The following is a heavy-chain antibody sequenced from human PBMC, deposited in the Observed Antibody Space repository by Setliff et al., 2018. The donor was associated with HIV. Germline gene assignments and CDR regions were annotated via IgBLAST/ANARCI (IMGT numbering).Heavy chain of an antibody. CDR3: ARRVVLSYGYYFDY. V-gene: IGHV4-39*01. Sequence: PSETLSLTCTVSGGSISGGGYYWGWIRQPPGKGLEWIGSIYYSGSTYYNPSLKSRVTISVDTSKNQFSLKLSSVTAADTAVYHCARRVVLSYGYYFDYWGQGTLVTVSS. D-gene: IGHD2-15*01. CDR1: GGSISGGGYY. J-gene: IGHJ4*02. CDR2: IYYSGST.